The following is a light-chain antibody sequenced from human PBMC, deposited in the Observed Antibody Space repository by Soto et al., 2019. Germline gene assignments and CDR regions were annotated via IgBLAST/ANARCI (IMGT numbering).Light chain of an antibody. Sequence: DIVMTQSPDSLAVSLGERATINCKSSQSVLYSSNNKNYLAWYQQKPGQPPKLLIYWASTRESGVPDRFSGRGSGKDFTLTISSLQAEDVAVYYFQQYYSTPPTFGQGTKVEIK. V-gene: IGKV4-1*01. CDR3: QQYYSTPPT. J-gene: IGKJ1*01. CDR2: WAS. CDR1: QSVLYSSNNKNY.